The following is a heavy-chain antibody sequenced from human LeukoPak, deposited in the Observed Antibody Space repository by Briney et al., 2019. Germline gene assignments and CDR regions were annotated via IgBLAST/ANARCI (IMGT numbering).Heavy chain of an antibody. V-gene: IGHV1-3*01. CDR2: INAGNGNT. Sequence: ASVEVSCKASGYTFTSYAMHWVRQAPGQRLEWMGWINAGNGNTKYSQKFQGRVTITRDTSASTAYMELSSLRSEDTAVYYCARDCSGGSCYIYGMDVWGQGTTVTVSS. CDR3: ARDCSGGSCYIYGMDV. J-gene: IGHJ6*02. CDR1: GYTFTSYA. D-gene: IGHD2-15*01.